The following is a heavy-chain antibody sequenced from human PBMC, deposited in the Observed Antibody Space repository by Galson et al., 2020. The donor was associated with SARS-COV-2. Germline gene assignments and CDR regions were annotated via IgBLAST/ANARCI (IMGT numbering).Heavy chain of an antibody. CDR1: GFTFSSYW. CDR3: AKEYYYDSSGPLDAFDI. D-gene: IGHD3-22*01. V-gene: IGHV3-74*01. CDR2: INSDGSST. J-gene: IGHJ3*02. Sequence: GESLKISCAASGFTFSSYWMHWVRPAPGKGLGWVSRINSDGSSTSYADSVKGRFTISRDNAKNTLYLQMNSLSAEDTAMYYCAKEYYYDSSGPLDAFDIWGQGTMVTVSS.